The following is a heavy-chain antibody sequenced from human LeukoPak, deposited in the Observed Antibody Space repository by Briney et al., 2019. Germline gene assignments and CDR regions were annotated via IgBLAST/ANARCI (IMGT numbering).Heavy chain of an antibody. CDR3: ATDHCSSTSCYP. J-gene: IGHJ5*02. D-gene: IGHD2-2*01. Sequence: GASVKVSCKASGGTFSSYAISWVRQAPGQGLEWMGGIIPIFGTANYAQKFQGRVTITTDESTSTAYMELSSLRSEDTAVYYCATDHCSSTSCYPWGQGTLVTVSS. V-gene: IGHV1-69*05. CDR2: IIPIFGTA. CDR1: GGTFSSYA.